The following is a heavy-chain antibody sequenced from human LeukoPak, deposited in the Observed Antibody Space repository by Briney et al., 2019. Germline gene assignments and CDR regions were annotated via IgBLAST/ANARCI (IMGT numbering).Heavy chain of an antibody. Sequence: KSSETLSLTCTVSGGSISSSSYYWGWIRQPPGKGLEWIGSIYYSGSTYYNPSLKSRATISVDTSKNQFSLNLRSVTAADTAMYYCATSRSGYSYADYWGQGTLVTVSS. CDR1: GGSISSSSYY. CDR3: ATSRSGYSYADY. D-gene: IGHD5-18*01. CDR2: IYYSGST. V-gene: IGHV4-39*07. J-gene: IGHJ4*02.